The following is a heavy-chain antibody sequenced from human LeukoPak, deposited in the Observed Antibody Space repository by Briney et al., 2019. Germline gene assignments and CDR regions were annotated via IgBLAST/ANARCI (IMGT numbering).Heavy chain of an antibody. CDR1: GGSISSYY. CDR2: IYYSGST. Sequence: SETLSLTCTVSGGSISSYYWSWLRQPPGKGLEWLGYIYYSGSTNYNHYLKTRLTITLDADKNQFSLEMPPVTAADTAVYYCARDRYYYGSGSCFDPWGQGTLVTVSS. D-gene: IGHD3-10*01. V-gene: IGHV4-59*01. CDR3: ARDRYYYGSGSCFDP. J-gene: IGHJ5*02.